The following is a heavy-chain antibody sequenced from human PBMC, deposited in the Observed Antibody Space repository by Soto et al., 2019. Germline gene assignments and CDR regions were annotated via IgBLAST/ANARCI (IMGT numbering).Heavy chain of an antibody. V-gene: IGHV3-30*18. CDR1: GFTFSNYA. Sequence: QVQLVESGGGVVQPGRSLRLSCAASGFTFSNYAMHWVRQAPGKGLEWVAIISDDGRTKYYADSVKGRFTISRGNSQNTLYLQMSSLRAEDTAVYYCAKAPRYYYDSSGYGGDFDYWGQGTLITVSS. CDR3: AKAPRYYYDSSGYGGDFDY. D-gene: IGHD3-22*01. CDR2: ISDDGRTK. J-gene: IGHJ4*02.